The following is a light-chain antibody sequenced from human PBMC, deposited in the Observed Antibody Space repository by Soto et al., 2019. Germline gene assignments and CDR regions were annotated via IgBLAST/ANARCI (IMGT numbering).Light chain of an antibody. CDR3: QQYNYWPFT. V-gene: IGKV3-15*01. CDR2: GAS. Sequence: EIVMTQSPATLSVSPGERATLSCRASQSVSSNLAWYQQKPGQAPRLLIYGASTRATGIPARFSGSGSGTEFTLTTSSRQSEDFAVYYCQQYNYWPFTFGPGTKVDIK. J-gene: IGKJ3*01. CDR1: QSVSSN.